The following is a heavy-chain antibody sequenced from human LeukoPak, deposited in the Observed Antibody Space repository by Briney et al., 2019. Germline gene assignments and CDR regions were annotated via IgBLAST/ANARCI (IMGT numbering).Heavy chain of an antibody. V-gene: IGHV3-23*01. CDR1: GFTFSSYA. Sequence: GGSLRLSCAASGFTFSSYAMSWVRQAPGKGLEWVSAISGSGGGTYYADSVKGRFTISRDNSKNTLYLQMNSLRAEDTAVYYCSGMIPIAVAANEDYWGQGTLVTVSS. CDR2: ISGSGGGT. J-gene: IGHJ4*02. D-gene: IGHD6-19*01. CDR3: SGMIPIAVAANEDY.